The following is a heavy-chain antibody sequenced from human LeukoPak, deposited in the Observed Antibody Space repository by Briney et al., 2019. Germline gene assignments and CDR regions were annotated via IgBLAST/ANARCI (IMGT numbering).Heavy chain of an antibody. CDR3: AREDIVVVPAALPNYYYYYMDV. J-gene: IGHJ6*03. V-gene: IGHV1-46*01. Sequence: ASVKVSCKASGYTFTSYYMHWVRQAPGQGLEWMGGINPSGGSTSYAQKFQGRLTMTTDTSTSTAYMELRSLRSDDTAVYYCAREDIVVVPAALPNYYYYYMDVWGKGTTVTVSS. D-gene: IGHD2-2*01. CDR1: GYTFTSYY. CDR2: INPSGGST.